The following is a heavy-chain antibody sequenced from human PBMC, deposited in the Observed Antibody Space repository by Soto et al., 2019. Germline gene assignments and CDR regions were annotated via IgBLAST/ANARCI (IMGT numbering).Heavy chain of an antibody. CDR2: INYSEDT. J-gene: IGHJ5*02. V-gene: IGHV4-34*01. CDR3: ARDHDYVWGSHWNWLGP. D-gene: IGHD3-16*01. Sequence: QMQLQQWGTGLLTPSETLSLTCAVYRGALSGYSWNWIRQPPGKGLEWIGEINYSEDTNPTYNPSLKSRVNISADRNNKQFFLRLTSLTAADTAGYYGARDHDYVWGSHWNWLGPWGQGTPVIVSS. CDR1: RGALSGYS.